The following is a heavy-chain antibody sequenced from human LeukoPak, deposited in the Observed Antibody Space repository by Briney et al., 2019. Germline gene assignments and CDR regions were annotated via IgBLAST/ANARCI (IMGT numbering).Heavy chain of an antibody. CDR3: AREHSGNDWMESFYFDY. D-gene: IGHD5-12*01. J-gene: IGHJ4*02. CDR2: IYTSGST. Sequence: SETLSLTCTVSGGSISSYYWSWIRQPAGKGLEWIGRIYTSGSTNYNPSLKSRVTMSVDTSKNQFSLKLSSVTAADTAVYYCAREHSGNDWMESFYFDYWGQGTLVTVSS. CDR1: GGSISSYY. V-gene: IGHV4-4*07.